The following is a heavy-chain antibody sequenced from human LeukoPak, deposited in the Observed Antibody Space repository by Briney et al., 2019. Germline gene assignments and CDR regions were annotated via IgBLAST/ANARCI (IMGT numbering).Heavy chain of an antibody. CDR1: GSTLSSYG. CDR3: ARDSGYSGYDPNWFDP. V-gene: IGHV3-30*02. Sequence: PGGSLRLSCAASGSTLSSYGMHWVRQAPGKGLEWVAFIRYDGSNKYYADAVKGRFTISRDNSKNTLYLQMSSLRAEDTAVYYCARDSGYSGYDPNWFDPWGQGTLVTVSS. D-gene: IGHD5-12*01. CDR2: IRYDGSNK. J-gene: IGHJ5*02.